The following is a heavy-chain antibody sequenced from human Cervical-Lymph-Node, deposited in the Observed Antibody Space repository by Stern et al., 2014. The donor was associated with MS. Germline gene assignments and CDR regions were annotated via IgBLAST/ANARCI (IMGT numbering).Heavy chain of an antibody. J-gene: IGHJ3*02. CDR3: TREGAGERKDAFDI. CDR2: ISYDGSNE. V-gene: IGHV3-30*04. CDR1: GFSFSSYI. D-gene: IGHD1-1*01. Sequence: QVQLVESGGGAVQPGRSLRLSCAASGFSFSSYIMHWVRQAPGKGLEWVADISYDGSNEYYADSVKGRFTISRDNSKNTLYLQMNTLRVEDTALYYCTREGAGERKDAFDIWGQGTLGTVSS.